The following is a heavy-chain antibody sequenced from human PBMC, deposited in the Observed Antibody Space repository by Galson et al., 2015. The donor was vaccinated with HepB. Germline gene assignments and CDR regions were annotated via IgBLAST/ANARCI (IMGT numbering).Heavy chain of an antibody. CDR1: GGTFSSYT. J-gene: IGHJ4*02. CDR3: ARGEEVGANALDY. V-gene: IGHV1-69*02. D-gene: IGHD1-26*01. Sequence: SVKVSCKASGGTFSSYTISWVRQAPGQGLEWMGRIIPILGIANYAQKFQGRVTITADKSTSTAYMELSSLRSEDTAVYYCARGEEVGANALDYWGQGTLVTVSS. CDR2: IIPILGIA.